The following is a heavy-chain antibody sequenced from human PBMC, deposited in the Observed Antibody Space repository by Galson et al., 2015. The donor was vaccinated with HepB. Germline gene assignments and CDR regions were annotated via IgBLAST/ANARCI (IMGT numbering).Heavy chain of an antibody. D-gene: IGHD2-8*01. CDR3: AKAAGVYATVLDY. CDR2: IWYDGSNK. Sequence: SLRLSCAASGFTFSSYGMHWVRQAPGKGLEWVAVIWYDGSNKYYADSVKGRFTISRDNSKNTLYLQMNSLRAEDTAVYYCAKAAGVYATVLDYWGQGTLVTVSS. V-gene: IGHV3-33*06. J-gene: IGHJ4*02. CDR1: GFTFSSYG.